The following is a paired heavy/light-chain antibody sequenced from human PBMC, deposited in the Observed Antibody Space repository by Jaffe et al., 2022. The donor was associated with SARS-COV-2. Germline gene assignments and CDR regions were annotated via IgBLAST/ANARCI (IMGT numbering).Light chain of an antibody. CDR1: QGISHW. J-gene: IGKJ2*01. CDR3: QQATSFPYT. V-gene: IGKV1-12*01. CDR2: AAS. Sequence: DIQMTQSPSSVSASVGDRVTFTCRASQGISHWLAWYQQQPGKAPRLLISAASSLQSGVPSRFSGSGSGTHFTLTISSLQPEDFATYYCQQATSFPYTFGQGTKLEIK.
Heavy chain of an antibody. CDR2: INYSGST. V-gene: IGHV4-34*01. CDR1: GGSFSGFY. J-gene: IGHJ3*02. CDR3: ARGYASGTYADAFDI. Sequence: QMQLQQWGAGLLKPSETLSLTCAVSGGSFSGFYWTWIRQPPGKGLEWIGDINYSGSTHYNPSVKSRLTISIATSKNQFSLQLTSVTAADAAFYYCARGYASGTYADAFDIWGQGTMVTVSS. D-gene: IGHD3-10*01.